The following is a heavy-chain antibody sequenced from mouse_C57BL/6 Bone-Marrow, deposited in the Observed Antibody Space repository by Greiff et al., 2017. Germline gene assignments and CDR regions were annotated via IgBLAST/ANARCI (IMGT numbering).Heavy chain of an antibody. D-gene: IGHD3-2*02. CDR1: GYTFTSYW. CDR2: IYPGSGST. Sequence: VQLQQPGAELVKPGASVKMSCKASGYTFTSYWITWVKQRPGQGLEWIGDIYPGSGSTNYNEKFKSKATLTVDTSSSTAYMQLSSLTSEDSAVYYCARPPAQAVYAVDDWGQGTSVTVAS. CDR3: ARPPAQAVYAVDD. J-gene: IGHJ4*01. V-gene: IGHV1-55*01.